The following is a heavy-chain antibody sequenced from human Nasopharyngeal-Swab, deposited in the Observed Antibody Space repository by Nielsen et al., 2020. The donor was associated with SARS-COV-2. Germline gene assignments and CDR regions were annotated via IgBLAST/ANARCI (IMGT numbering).Heavy chain of an antibody. J-gene: IGHJ6*02. CDR1: GYTFTSYY. CDR2: INPSGGST. Sequence: ASVKVSCKASGYTFTSYYMHWVRQAPGQGLEWMGIINPSGGSTSYAQTFQGRGTMTRDTSTSTVYMELSSLRSEDTAVYYCARDRPDTAMAKGYYYYYGMDVWGQGTTVTVSS. CDR3: ARDRPDTAMAKGYYYYYGMDV. D-gene: IGHD5-18*01. V-gene: IGHV1-46*01.